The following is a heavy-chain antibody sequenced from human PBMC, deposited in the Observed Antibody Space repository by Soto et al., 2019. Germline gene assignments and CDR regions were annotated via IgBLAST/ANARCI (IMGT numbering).Heavy chain of an antibody. Sequence: EVQLVESGGGLVQPGGSLRLSCADSGFTFSSYWMSWVRQAPGKGLEWVANIKQDGSEKYYVDSVKGRFTIARDNAKNSLYLQMNSLRAEDTAMYYCARGCSGGSCLIYWYFDLWGRGTQVTVSS. CDR1: GFTFSSYW. CDR2: IKQDGSEK. D-gene: IGHD2-15*01. J-gene: IGHJ2*01. CDR3: ARGCSGGSCLIYWYFDL. V-gene: IGHV3-7*01.